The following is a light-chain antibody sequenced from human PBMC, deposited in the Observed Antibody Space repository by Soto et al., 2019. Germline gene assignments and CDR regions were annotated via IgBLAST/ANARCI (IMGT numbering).Light chain of an antibody. Sequence: LTQPPSASGSPGQSVTISCTGTSSDVGTYNYVSWYQQHPGKAPKLMIYEVNKRPAGVPDRFSGSKSGIMASLTVSGLQAEDEADYYCSSYAGSSNVFGTGTKVTVL. CDR2: EVN. J-gene: IGLJ1*01. CDR1: SSDVGTYNY. CDR3: SSYAGSSNV. V-gene: IGLV2-8*01.